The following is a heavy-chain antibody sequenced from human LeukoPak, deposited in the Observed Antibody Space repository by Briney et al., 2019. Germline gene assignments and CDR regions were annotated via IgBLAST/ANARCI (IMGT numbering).Heavy chain of an antibody. D-gene: IGHD6-19*01. CDR3: ARDLGSYSSGWYMGFDY. V-gene: IGHV3-48*01. Sequence: GGSLRLSCVGSGFTFSSYSMNWVRQAPGKGLEWVSYISGTSNTIYYDDSVKGRFTVSRDNAKNSLYLQMNSLRAEDTAICYCARDLGSYSSGWYMGFDYWGQGTLVTVSS. J-gene: IGHJ4*02. CDR1: GFTFSSYS. CDR2: ISGTSNTI.